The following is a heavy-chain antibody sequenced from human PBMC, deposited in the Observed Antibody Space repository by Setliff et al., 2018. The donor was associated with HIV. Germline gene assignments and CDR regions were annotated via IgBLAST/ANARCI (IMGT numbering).Heavy chain of an antibody. CDR1: GFTVSSNY. CDR2: IYIGGST. CDR3: ARDHGYYYYYMDV. J-gene: IGHJ6*03. Sequence: QPGGSLRLSCAASGFTVSSNYTSWVRQAPGKGLEWVSVIYIGGSTYYADSVKGRFTISRDNAKNTLYLQMNSLRAEDTAVYYCARDHGYYYYYMDVWGKGTTVTVSS. V-gene: IGHV3-66*01.